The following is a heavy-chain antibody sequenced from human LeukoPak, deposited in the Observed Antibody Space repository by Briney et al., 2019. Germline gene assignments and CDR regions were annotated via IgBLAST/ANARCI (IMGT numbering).Heavy chain of an antibody. CDR1: GFTFDDYA. Sequence: GRSLRLSCAASGFTFDDYAMHWVRQAPGKGLEWVSGISWNSGSIGYADSVKGRFTISRDKAKNSLYLQMNSLRAEDTALYYCAKVRLASGIVGAYAFDYWGQGTLVTVSS. D-gene: IGHD1-26*01. CDR2: ISWNSGSI. CDR3: AKVRLASGIVGAYAFDY. J-gene: IGHJ4*02. V-gene: IGHV3-9*01.